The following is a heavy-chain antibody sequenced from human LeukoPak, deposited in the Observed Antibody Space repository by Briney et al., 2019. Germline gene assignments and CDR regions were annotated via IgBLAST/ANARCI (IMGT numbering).Heavy chain of an antibody. Sequence: GGSLRLFCAASGFTFSNYWMSWVRQAPGKGLEWVANIKQDGSEIYYVDSVKGRFTISRDYARNSLYLQMNSLRAEDTAVYYCARVSITTCLDYWGQGTLVTVSS. CDR1: GFTFSNYW. CDR3: ARVSITTCLDY. CDR2: IKQDGSEI. J-gene: IGHJ4*02. D-gene: IGHD3-22*01. V-gene: IGHV3-7*04.